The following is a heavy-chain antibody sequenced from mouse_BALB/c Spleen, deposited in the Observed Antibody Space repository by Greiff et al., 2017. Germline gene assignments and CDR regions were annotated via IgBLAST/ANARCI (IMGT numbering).Heavy chain of an antibody. CDR1: GFTFSSYA. J-gene: IGHJ1*01. V-gene: IGHV5-6-5*01. Sequence: EVKLMESGGGLVKPGGSLKLSCAASGFTFSSYAMSWVRQTPEKRLEWVASISSGGSTYYPDSVKGRFTISRDNARNILYLQMSSLWSEDTAMYYCARKLLRAYFDVWGAGTTVTVSS. CDR2: ISSGGST. D-gene: IGHD1-1*01. CDR3: ARKLLRAYFDV.